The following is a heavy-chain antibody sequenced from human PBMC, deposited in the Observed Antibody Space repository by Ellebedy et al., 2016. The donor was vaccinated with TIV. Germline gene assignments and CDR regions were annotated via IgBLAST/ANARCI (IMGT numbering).Heavy chain of an antibody. CDR2: INPTSGNS. CDR3: ARGDNYYYDSSGYYYTY. D-gene: IGHD3-22*01. J-gene: IGHJ4*02. V-gene: IGHV1-46*01. Sequence: ASVQVSCKASGYTFTSYYFYWVRQPPGQGLEWMGIINPTSGNSNYAQKFQGRVTMTRDTSTSTVYMELSSLRSEDTAVYYCARGDNYYYDSSGYYYTYWGQGTLVTVSS. CDR1: GYTFTSYY.